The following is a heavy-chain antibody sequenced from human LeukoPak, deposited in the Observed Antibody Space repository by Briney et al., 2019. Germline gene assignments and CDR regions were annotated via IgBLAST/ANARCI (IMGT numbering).Heavy chain of an antibody. CDR2: IYYSGST. V-gene: IGHV4-59*01. J-gene: IGHJ4*02. CDR1: GGSSSSYY. Sequence: SETLSLTCTVSGGSSSSYYWSWIRQRPGKGLEWIGYIYYSGSTNYNPSLKSRVTISVDTSKNQFSLKLSSVTAADTAVYYCARFYDRRDRYYFDYWGQGTLVTVSS. CDR3: ARFYDRRDRYYFDY. D-gene: IGHD5-24*01.